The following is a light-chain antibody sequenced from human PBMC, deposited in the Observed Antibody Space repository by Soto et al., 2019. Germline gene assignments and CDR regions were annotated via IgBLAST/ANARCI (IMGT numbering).Light chain of an antibody. Sequence: DIVLTQSPGTLGQSPGERATLSCRASQSVSNNYLAWYQQKPGQAPRLLIYGASNRATGIPDRFSGSGSGTDFTLTISRLAPEDFAVDYCQQYGSSGTVGQGTKVEI. V-gene: IGKV3-20*01. CDR1: QSVSNNY. CDR3: QQYGSSGT. J-gene: IGKJ1*01. CDR2: GAS.